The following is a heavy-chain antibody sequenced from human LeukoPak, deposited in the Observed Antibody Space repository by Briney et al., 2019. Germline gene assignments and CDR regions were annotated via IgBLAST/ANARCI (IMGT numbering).Heavy chain of an antibody. CDR1: GFTFSSYS. CDR2: ISSSSSYI. D-gene: IGHD3-10*01. J-gene: IGHJ4*02. Sequence: GGSLRLSCAASGFTFSSYSMNWVRQAPGKGLEWVSSISSSSSYIYYADSVKGRFTISRDNAKNSLYLQMNSLRAEDTAVYYCARKLLWFGELSAEFDYWGQGTLVTVSS. V-gene: IGHV3-21*01. CDR3: ARKLLWFGELSAEFDY.